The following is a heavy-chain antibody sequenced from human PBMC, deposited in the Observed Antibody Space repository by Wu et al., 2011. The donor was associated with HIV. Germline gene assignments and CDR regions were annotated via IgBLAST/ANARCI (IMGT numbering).Heavy chain of an antibody. Sequence: QVQLVQSGAEVKKPGSSVKVXCKASGGTFSSYAISWVRQAPGQGLEWMGGIIPIFGTANYAQKFQGRVTITADKSTSTAYMELSSLRSEDTAVYYCARDHGSGISYYYYYYMDVWGKGTTVTVSS. CDR2: IIPIFGTA. J-gene: IGHJ6*03. V-gene: IGHV1-69*14. CDR3: ARDHGSGISYYYYYYMDV. CDR1: GGTFSSYA. D-gene: IGHD3-10*01.